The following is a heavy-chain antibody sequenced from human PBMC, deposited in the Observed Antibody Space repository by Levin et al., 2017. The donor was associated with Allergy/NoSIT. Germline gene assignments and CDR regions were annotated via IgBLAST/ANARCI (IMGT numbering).Heavy chain of an antibody. CDR1: GFTFNSYA. D-gene: IGHD6-19*01. Sequence: GESLKISCAASGFTFNSYAMTWVRQAPGKGLEWVSVISGNGDITYYADSVKGRFTISRDSFRHTLYLQMSSLRAEDTAVYFCAKSPSNGWYYFDSWGQGTLVTVSS. J-gene: IGHJ4*02. CDR2: ISGNGDIT. V-gene: IGHV3-23*01. CDR3: AKSPSNGWYYFDS.